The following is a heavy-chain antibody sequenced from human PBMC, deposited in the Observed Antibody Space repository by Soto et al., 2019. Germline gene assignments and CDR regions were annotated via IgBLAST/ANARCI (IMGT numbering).Heavy chain of an antibody. CDR1: GGSISSSNW. V-gene: IGHV4-4*02. D-gene: IGHD3-3*01. J-gene: IGHJ6*02. Sequence: PSETLSLTCAVSGGSISSSNWWSWVRQPPGKGLEWIGEIYHSGSTNYNPSLKSRVTISVDKSKNQFSLKLSSVTAADTAVYYCANVWSGYRDYYYYYGMDVWGQGTTVTVSS. CDR2: IYHSGST. CDR3: ANVWSGYRDYYYYYGMDV.